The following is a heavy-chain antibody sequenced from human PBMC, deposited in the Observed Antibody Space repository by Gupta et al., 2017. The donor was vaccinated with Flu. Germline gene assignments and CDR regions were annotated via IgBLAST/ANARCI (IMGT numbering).Heavy chain of an antibody. J-gene: IGHJ3*02. D-gene: IGHD6-19*01. V-gene: IGHV3-33*01. CDR1: GFNFRTHG. CDR2: IWYDGSNK. Sequence: QVQLVESGGGVAQPGRSLRLPCAAAGFNFRTHGMHWVRQTPGKGLEWVAVIWYDGSNKYYADSVKGRFTISRDNSKNTLHLQMNSLRVEDTAVYYCARGGPLTVAANHDAFNIWGQGTMVTVSS. CDR3: ARGGPLTVAANHDAFNI.